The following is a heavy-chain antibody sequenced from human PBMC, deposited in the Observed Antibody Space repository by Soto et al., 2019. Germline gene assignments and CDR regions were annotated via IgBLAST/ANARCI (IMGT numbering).Heavy chain of an antibody. D-gene: IGHD6-13*01. CDR3: AKHDHPSSSWYTALDY. CDR1: GFTFTTYA. V-gene: IGHV3-23*01. CDR2: ITPSGGTT. J-gene: IGHJ4*02. Sequence: EVQLLESGGDLVQPGGSLSLSCATSGFTFTTYAMSWVRQAPGKGLEWVSGITPSGGTTYYADSVKGRFTLSRDNSKHTRDLQMNSLRAEDTAVYYCAKHDHPSSSWYTALDYWGQGTLVTVSS.